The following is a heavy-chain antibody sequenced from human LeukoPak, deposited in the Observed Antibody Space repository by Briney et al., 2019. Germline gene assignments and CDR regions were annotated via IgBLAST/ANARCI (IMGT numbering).Heavy chain of an antibody. CDR3: ARAQRPPDLSRAFDI. CDR1: GGSISTYY. J-gene: IGHJ3*02. CDR2: IYYSGST. D-gene: IGHD1-1*01. Sequence: SETLSLTCTVSGGSISTYYWNWIRRPPGKGLEWIGYIYYSGSTYYNPSLKSRVTISVDTSKNQFSLKLSSVTAADTAVYYCARAQRPPDLSRAFDIWGQGTMVTVSS. V-gene: IGHV4-59*08.